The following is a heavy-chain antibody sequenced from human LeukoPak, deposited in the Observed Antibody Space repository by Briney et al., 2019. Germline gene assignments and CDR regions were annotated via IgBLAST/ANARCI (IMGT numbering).Heavy chain of an antibody. CDR1: GYTFTGYY. Sequence: GASVKASCKASGYTFTGYYMHWVRQAPGQGLEWMGWINPNSGGTNYAQKFQGRVTMTRDTSISTAYMELSRLRSDDTAVYYCARGDDYGDYYYYGMDVWGQGTTVTVSS. V-gene: IGHV1-2*02. CDR3: ARGDDYGDYYYYGMDV. CDR2: INPNSGGT. J-gene: IGHJ6*02. D-gene: IGHD4-17*01.